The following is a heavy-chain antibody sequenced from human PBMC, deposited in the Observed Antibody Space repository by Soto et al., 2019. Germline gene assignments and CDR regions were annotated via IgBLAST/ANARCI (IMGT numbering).Heavy chain of an antibody. V-gene: IGHV1-8*01. Sequence: QVQLVQSGAEVKTPGASVKVSCKASGYTFTSYDMNWVRQSPGQGLERMGWMNPNSGNTGYAQKFQGRLTMTRDTAISIAHMELSSLRNEDTAVYYCARSDGYNFNWLDSWGQGTLVTVSA. D-gene: IGHD2-21*01. J-gene: IGHJ5*01. CDR1: GYTFTSYD. CDR3: ARSDGYNFNWLDS. CDR2: MNPNSGNT.